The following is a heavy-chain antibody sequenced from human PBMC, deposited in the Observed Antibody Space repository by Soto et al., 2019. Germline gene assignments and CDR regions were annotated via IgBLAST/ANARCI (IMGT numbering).Heavy chain of an antibody. Sequence: GASVKVSCKASGGTFSSYTISWVRQAPGQGLEWMGRIIPILGIANYAQKFQGRVTITADKSTSTAYMELSSLRSEDTAVYYCARDYGDYWTFDYWGQGTLVTVSS. CDR1: GGTFSSYT. V-gene: IGHV1-69*04. D-gene: IGHD4-17*01. J-gene: IGHJ4*02. CDR2: IIPILGIA. CDR3: ARDYGDYWTFDY.